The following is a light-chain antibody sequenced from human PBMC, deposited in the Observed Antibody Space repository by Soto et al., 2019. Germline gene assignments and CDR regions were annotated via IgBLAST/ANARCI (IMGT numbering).Light chain of an antibody. Sequence: IQMTQSPSTLSASVGDRVTVTCRASQTISTWLAGYQQKPGEAPKLLIYKASTLEVGVPSRFSGSGSGTDFTLTISTLQPADFATYYCQQYNSYPWTFGQGTKV. CDR2: KAS. CDR1: QTISTW. V-gene: IGKV1-5*03. CDR3: QQYNSYPWT. J-gene: IGKJ1*01.